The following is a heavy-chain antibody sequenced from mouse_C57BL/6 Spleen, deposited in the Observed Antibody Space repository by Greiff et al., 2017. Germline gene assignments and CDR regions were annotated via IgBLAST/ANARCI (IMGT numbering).Heavy chain of an antibody. CDR2: INPNYGTT. Sequence: EVQLQESGPELVKPGASVKISCKASGYSFTDYNMNWVKQSNGKSLEWIGVINPNYGTTSYNQKFKGKATLTVDQSSSTAYMQLNSRTSEDSAVYYWARGDYYGNLAWFAYWGQGTLVTVSA. CDR1: GYSFTDYN. J-gene: IGHJ3*01. V-gene: IGHV1-39*01. CDR3: ARGDYYGNLAWFAY. D-gene: IGHD2-1*01.